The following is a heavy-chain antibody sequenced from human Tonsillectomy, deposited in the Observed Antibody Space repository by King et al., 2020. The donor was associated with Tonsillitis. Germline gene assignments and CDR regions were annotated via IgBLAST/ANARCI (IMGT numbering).Heavy chain of an antibody. Sequence: HVQLVESGGGVVQPGRSLRLSCAASGFTLSNYALHWVRQAPGKGLEWLAGISYDGSNTYYADSVKGRFTISRDNSKNALYLQMNSLRTEDTAVYYCARAPYSGSYLVQFDSWGQGTLVTVSS. CDR2: ISYDGSNT. J-gene: IGHJ4*02. V-gene: IGHV3-30*04. D-gene: IGHD1-26*01. CDR1: GFTLSNYA. CDR3: ARAPYSGSYLVQFDS.